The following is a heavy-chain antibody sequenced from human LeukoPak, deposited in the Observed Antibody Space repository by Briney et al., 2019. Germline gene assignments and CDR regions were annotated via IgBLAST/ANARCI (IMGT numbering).Heavy chain of an antibody. D-gene: IGHD5-18*01. Sequence: SETLSLTCAVYGGSFSCYYWSWIRQPPGKGLEWIGEINHSGSTNYNPSLKSRVTISVDTSKNQFSLKLSSVTAADTAVYYCARGGQLWLRYWGQGTLVTVSS. J-gene: IGHJ4*02. V-gene: IGHV4-34*01. CDR2: INHSGST. CDR1: GGSFSCYY. CDR3: ARGGQLWLRY.